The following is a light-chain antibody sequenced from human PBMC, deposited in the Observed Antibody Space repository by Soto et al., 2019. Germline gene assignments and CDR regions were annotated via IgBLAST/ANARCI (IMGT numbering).Light chain of an antibody. V-gene: IGKV3-11*01. CDR3: QQHSNWPPAIT. Sequence: EIVLTQSPATLSLSPGERATFSCRASQSVSSCLAWYQQNPGQAPRLLIYDASNRATGIPARFSGSGSGTDFTLTISSLEPEDFAVYYCQQHSNWPPAITFGQGTRLEIK. CDR1: QSVSSC. CDR2: DAS. J-gene: IGKJ5*01.